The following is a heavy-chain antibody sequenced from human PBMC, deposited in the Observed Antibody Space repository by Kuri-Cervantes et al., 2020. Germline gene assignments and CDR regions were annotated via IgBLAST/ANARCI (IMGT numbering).Heavy chain of an antibody. Sequence: SETLSLTCTVSGGSISSSSYYWGWIRQPPGKGLEWIGSIYYSGNTNYNPSLKGRVTISLDTSKNEISLKLSSVTAADTATYYCARTCSGSSCYLVYMDGDVWFDSWGQGTLVTVSS. D-gene: IGHD2-15*01. CDR2: IYYSGNT. J-gene: IGHJ5*01. V-gene: IGHV4-39*07. CDR1: GGSISSSSYY. CDR3: ARTCSGSSCYLVYMDGDVWFDS.